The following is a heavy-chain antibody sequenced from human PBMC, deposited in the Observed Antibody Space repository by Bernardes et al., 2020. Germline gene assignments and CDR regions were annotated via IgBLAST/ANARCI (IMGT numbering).Heavy chain of an antibody. D-gene: IGHD3-3*01. Sequence: WGSLRLSFAASGFTFSSYAMIWVRQAPGKGLELVSAISGSGGSTYYADSVKGRFTISRDNSKNTLYLQMNSLRAEDTAVYYCAKDPPTYYDFWSGWVHWGQGTLVTVSS. CDR2: ISGSGGST. J-gene: IGHJ4*02. CDR3: AKDPPTYYDFWSGWVH. V-gene: IGHV3-23*01. CDR1: GFTFSSYA.